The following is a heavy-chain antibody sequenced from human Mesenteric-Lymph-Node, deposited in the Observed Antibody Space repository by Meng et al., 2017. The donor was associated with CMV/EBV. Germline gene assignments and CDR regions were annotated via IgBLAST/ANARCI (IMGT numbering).Heavy chain of an antibody. CDR3: ARDRMVGYGHNNGGSFDI. CDR1: GFTFSSYS. J-gene: IGHJ3*02. D-gene: IGHD5-24*01. V-gene: IGHV3-21*04. Sequence: GESLKISCAASGFTFSSYSMNWVRQAPGKGLEWVSSISSRSSYISHADSVRGRFTISRDNAKNSLSLQMNSLTAEDTAVYYCARDRMVGYGHNNGGSFDIWGQGTMVTVSS. CDR2: ISSRSSYI.